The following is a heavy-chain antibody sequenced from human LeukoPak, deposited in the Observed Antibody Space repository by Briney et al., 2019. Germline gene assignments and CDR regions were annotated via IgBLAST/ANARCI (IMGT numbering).Heavy chain of an antibody. J-gene: IGHJ4*02. Sequence: ASVKVSCKTSGYTFTSYGITWVRQAPGQGLEWMGWISPYNGNTNYAQRLQGRVTMTTDTSTSTDFMELRSLRSDDTAVYYCARGPLLWFGELYFDYWGQGTLVTVSS. CDR1: GYTFTSYG. V-gene: IGHV1-18*01. CDR2: ISPYNGNT. CDR3: ARGPLLWFGELYFDY. D-gene: IGHD3-10*01.